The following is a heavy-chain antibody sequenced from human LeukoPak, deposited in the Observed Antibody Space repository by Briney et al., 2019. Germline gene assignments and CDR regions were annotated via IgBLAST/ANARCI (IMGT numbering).Heavy chain of an antibody. Sequence: SETLSLTCTVSGGSVDSVDYYWSWIRQPPGKGLEWIGYMYHTGSSIYNPSLKSRVTISIDMSKNQFFLKLSSVTAADTAVYYCAAHPYDFWSGYYTGWFDPWGQGTLVTVSS. CDR2: MYHTGSS. V-gene: IGHV4-61*08. D-gene: IGHD3-3*01. J-gene: IGHJ5*02. CDR3: AAHPYDFWSGYYTGWFDP. CDR1: GGSVDSVDYY.